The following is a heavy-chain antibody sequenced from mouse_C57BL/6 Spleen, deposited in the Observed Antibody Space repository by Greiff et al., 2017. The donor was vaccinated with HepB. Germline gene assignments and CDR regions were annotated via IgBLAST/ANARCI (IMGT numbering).Heavy chain of an antibody. CDR3: ARDRTVVANWYFDV. Sequence: EVQLVESGGGLVKPGGSLKLSCAASGFTFSSYAMSWVRQTPEKRLEWVATISDGGSYTYYPDNVKGRFTISRDNAKKNLYLQMSHLKSEDTAMYYCARDRTVVANWYFDVWGTGTTVTVSS. J-gene: IGHJ1*03. CDR1: GFTFSSYA. V-gene: IGHV5-4*01. CDR2: ISDGGSYT. D-gene: IGHD1-1*01.